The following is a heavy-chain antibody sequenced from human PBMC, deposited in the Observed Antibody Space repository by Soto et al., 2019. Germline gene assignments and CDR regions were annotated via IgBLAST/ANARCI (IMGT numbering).Heavy chain of an antibody. CDR3: VPPSDFDL. Sequence: GGSLRLSCAVSGFTFSTYAMSWVRQAPGKGLEWVSAITGNGIYTHYADSVKGRFTISRDNSKSTLFLQMNSLRAEDTAVYYCVPPSDFDLWGRGTQVTVSS. J-gene: IGHJ2*01. CDR2: ITGNGIYT. V-gene: IGHV3-23*01. CDR1: GFTFSTYA.